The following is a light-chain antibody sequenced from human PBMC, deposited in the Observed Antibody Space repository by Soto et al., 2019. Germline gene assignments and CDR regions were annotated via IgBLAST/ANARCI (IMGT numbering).Light chain of an antibody. CDR3: QQLNSYPPS. J-gene: IGKJ4*01. V-gene: IGKV1-9*01. CDR1: QGISSY. CDR2: AAS. Sequence: DIQLTQSPSFLSATVGDRVTITCRASQGISSYLAWYQQKPGKAPKLLIYAASTLQSGVPSRLSGSGSGTEFTLTISSLQPEDFATYYCQQLNSYPPSFGVGTKVDI.